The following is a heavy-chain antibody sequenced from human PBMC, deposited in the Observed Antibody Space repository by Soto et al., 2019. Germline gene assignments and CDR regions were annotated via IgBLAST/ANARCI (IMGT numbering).Heavy chain of an antibody. J-gene: IGHJ4*02. Sequence: QVQLRESGPGLVKPSQTLSLTCTVSGGSISSGGYYWSWIRQHPGKGLEWIGYIYYSGSTYYNPSPKSRVTISVDTSKTPFSLQLSSVTAADTAVYYCARVGRATTVGMLDYWGQGTLVTVSS. CDR2: IYYSGST. V-gene: IGHV4-31*03. CDR1: GGSISSGGYY. CDR3: ARVGRATTVGMLDY. D-gene: IGHD4-17*01.